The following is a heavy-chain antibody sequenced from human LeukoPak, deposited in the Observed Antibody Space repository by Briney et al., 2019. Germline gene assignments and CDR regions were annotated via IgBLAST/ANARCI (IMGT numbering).Heavy chain of an antibody. CDR3: AGEYSSSARLVYNWFDP. D-gene: IGHD6-6*01. V-gene: IGHV4-39*01. CDR1: GGSISSSSYY. Sequence: PSETLSLTCTVSGGSISSSSYYWGWIRQPPGKGLEWIGSIYYSGSTYYNPSLKSRVTISVDTSKNQFSLKLSSVTAADTAVYYCAGEYSSSARLVYNWFDPWGQGTLVTVSS. J-gene: IGHJ5*02. CDR2: IYYSGST.